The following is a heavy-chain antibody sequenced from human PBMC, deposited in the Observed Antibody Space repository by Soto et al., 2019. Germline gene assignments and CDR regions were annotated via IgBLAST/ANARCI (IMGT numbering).Heavy chain of an antibody. D-gene: IGHD3-10*01. CDR1: GYTFTAYY. CDR3: ARAVHTMIQGVRFRVDQ. Sequence: GASVKVSCKASGYTFTAYYIHWVRQAPGQGLEWMGWINPNGGGTKYAQKFQGRVTMTRDTSINTAYMELTRLTSDDTAVYYCARAVHTMIQGVRFRVDQWGQGXLVTVYS. V-gene: IGHV1-2*02. J-gene: IGHJ4*02. CDR2: INPNGGGT.